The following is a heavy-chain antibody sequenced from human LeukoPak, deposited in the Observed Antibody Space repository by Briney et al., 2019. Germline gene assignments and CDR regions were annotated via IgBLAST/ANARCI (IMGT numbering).Heavy chain of an antibody. J-gene: IGHJ4*02. D-gene: IGHD3-9*01. CDR2: IYNNENT. Sequence: SATLSLTCTVSGGSVSPYYWSWIRQPAGKGLEWIGRIYNNENTNYNASLKSRVTISVDTSKNQFSLRLSSVTAADTAVYYCARGPRSADWYSIDYWGQGTLVTVSS. CDR3: ARGPRSADWYSIDY. V-gene: IGHV4-4*07. CDR1: GGSVSPYY.